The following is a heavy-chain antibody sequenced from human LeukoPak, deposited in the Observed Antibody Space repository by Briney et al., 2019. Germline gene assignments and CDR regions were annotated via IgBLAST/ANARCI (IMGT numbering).Heavy chain of an antibody. Sequence: GASVKVSCKASGGTFSSYTISWVRQAPGQGLEWMGRIIPILGIANYAQKFQGRVTITADKSTSTAYMELSSLRSEDTAAYYCAREYCGGHCYPPGWFDPWGQGTLVTVSS. J-gene: IGHJ5*02. CDR3: AREYCGGHCYPPGWFDP. D-gene: IGHD2-21*02. CDR2: IIPILGIA. V-gene: IGHV1-69*04. CDR1: GGTFSSYT.